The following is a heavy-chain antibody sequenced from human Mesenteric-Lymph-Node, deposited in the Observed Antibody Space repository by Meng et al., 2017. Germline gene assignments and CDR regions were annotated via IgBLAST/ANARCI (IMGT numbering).Heavy chain of an antibody. D-gene: IGHD1-14*01. J-gene: IGHJ4*02. Sequence: GGSLRLSCAASGFTFGTYWMHWVRQAPGQGLEWVASIKEDGSDKYYMNSVKGRFTLSRDNAKNTLFLQMNSLRVDDTAVYYCARDRGRSQFDYWGQGTLVTVSS. CDR2: IKEDGSDK. CDR1: GFTFGTYW. V-gene: IGHV3-7*01. CDR3: ARDRGRSQFDY.